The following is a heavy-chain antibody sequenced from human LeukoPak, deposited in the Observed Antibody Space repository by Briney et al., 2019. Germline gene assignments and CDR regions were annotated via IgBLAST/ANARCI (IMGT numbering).Heavy chain of an antibody. D-gene: IGHD6-6*01. J-gene: IGHJ4*02. CDR2: IKQDGSEK. CDR1: GFTFSSYW. CDR3: ARDSIAAQTGLRSSLSFDFGY. V-gene: IGHV3-7*01. Sequence: GGSLRLSCAASGFTFSSYWMSWVRQAPGKGLEWVANIKQDGSEKYYVDSVKGRFTISRDNAKNSLYLQMNSLRAEDTAVYYCARDSIAAQTGLRSSLSFDFGYWGQGTLVTVSS.